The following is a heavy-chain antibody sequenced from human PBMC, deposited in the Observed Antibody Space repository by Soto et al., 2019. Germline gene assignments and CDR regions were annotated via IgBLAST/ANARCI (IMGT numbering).Heavy chain of an antibody. CDR2: ISGSDDST. V-gene: IGHV3-23*01. CDR3: AKDQGAAELVEAAAPRPYGMDV. Sequence: GGSLILCYAASGFTCSDYAVSRDRQAPGTGLEWVSTISGSDDSTYYADSVKGRFTISTDNSKNTLYLQMSSLRAEDSAVYYCAKDQGAAELVEAAAPRPYGMDVWGQGTTVTVSS. CDR1: GFTCSDYA. D-gene: IGHD2-15*01. J-gene: IGHJ6*02.